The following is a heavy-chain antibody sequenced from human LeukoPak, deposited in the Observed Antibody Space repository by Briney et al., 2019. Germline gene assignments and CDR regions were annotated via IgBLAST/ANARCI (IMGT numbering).Heavy chain of an antibody. J-gene: IGHJ4*02. V-gene: IGHV4-61*02. CDR1: GGSISSGGHY. D-gene: IGHD3-10*01. Sequence: SETLSLTCTVSGGSISSGGHYWSWIRQPAGRGLEYLGRISSTGSTNYNPSLRSRVTISADTSKNHFSLKLTSVTAADTAVYYCARDQTYSGSGIYTYFDYWGQGILVTVSS. CDR3: ARDQTYSGSGIYTYFDY. CDR2: ISSTGST.